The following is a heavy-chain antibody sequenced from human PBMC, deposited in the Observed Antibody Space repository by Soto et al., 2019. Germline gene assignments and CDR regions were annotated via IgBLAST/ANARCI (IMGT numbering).Heavy chain of an antibody. D-gene: IGHD6-6*01. CDR2: INPNSGGT. CDR3: ARDRYSSSLFYYYYYGMDV. J-gene: IGHJ6*02. CDR1: GYTFTGYY. Sequence: QVQLVQSGAEVKKPGASVKVSCKASGYTFTGYYMHWVRQAPGQGLEWMGWINPNSGGTNYAQKFQGWVTMTRDTSISTAYMELSRLRSDDTAVYYCARDRYSSSLFYYYYYGMDVWGQGTTVTVSS. V-gene: IGHV1-2*04.